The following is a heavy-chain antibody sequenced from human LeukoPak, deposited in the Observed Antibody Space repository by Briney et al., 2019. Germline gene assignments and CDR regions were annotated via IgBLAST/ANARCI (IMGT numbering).Heavy chain of an antibody. V-gene: IGHV4-59*01. CDR3: ARAGDHWFFDL. Sequence: SETLSLTCTVSGGSISDYYLTWIRQPPGRELEWIGNIYYRGSTNYNPSLKSRVTISIDTSKNQLSLKMNSVTAADTAVYYCARAGDHWFFDLWGRGTLVTVSS. CDR2: IYYRGST. CDR1: GGSISDYY. D-gene: IGHD4-17*01. J-gene: IGHJ2*01.